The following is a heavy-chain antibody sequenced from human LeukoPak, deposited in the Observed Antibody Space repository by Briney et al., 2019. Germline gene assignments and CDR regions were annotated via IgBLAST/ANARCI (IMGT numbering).Heavy chain of an antibody. D-gene: IGHD3-16*02. J-gene: IGHJ4*02. V-gene: IGHV2-5*02. Sequence: SGPTLVNPTQTLTLTCTFSGFSPSTSGVGVGWIRQPPGKALEWLALIYWDDDKRYSPSLKSRLTITKDTSKNQVVLTMTNMDPVDTATYYCAHSPPYVWGSYREFDYWGQGTLVTVSS. CDR2: IYWDDDK. CDR3: AHSPPYVWGSYREFDY. CDR1: GFSPSTSGVG.